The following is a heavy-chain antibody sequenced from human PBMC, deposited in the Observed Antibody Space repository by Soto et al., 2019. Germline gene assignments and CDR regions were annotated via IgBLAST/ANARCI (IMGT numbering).Heavy chain of an antibody. V-gene: IGHV3-23*01. D-gene: IGHD3-9*01. CDR2: ITTGGINT. J-gene: IGHJ4*02. Sequence: EAQLLESGGGLVQPGESLRLSCATPGFTFASYAMTWVRQAPGKGLEWVSSITTGGINTHYADFVRGRFTISRDNSKNTVYLEMNSLRAEDTAVYYCAKDAGLPYHEVLTGFSYFDSCGQGTLVTVSS. CDR1: GFTFASYA. CDR3: AKDAGLPYHEVLTGFSYFDS.